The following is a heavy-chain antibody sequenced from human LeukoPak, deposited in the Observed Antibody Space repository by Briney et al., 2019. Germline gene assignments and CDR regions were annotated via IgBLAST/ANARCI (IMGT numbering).Heavy chain of an antibody. Sequence: SETLSLTCTVSGGSISSYYWSWIRQPAGKGLEWIGRIYTSGSTNYNPSLKSRVTMSVDTSKNQFSLKLSSVTAADTAVYYCARDRIAAAPEWFDPWGQGTLVTVSS. CDR3: ARDRIAAAPEWFDP. V-gene: IGHV4-4*07. D-gene: IGHD6-13*01. CDR2: IYTSGST. J-gene: IGHJ5*02. CDR1: GGSISSYY.